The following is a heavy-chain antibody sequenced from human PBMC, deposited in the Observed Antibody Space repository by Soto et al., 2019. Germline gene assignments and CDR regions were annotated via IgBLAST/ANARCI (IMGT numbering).Heavy chain of an antibody. D-gene: IGHD2-2*02. Sequence: QVQLVQSGAEVKKPGSSVKVSCKASGGTFSSYAISWVRQAPGQGLEWMGGIIPIFGTANYAQKFQGRATITADKSTSTAYMELSSLRSEDTAVYYCARGSRYCSSTSCYNFDYWGQGTLVTVSS. J-gene: IGHJ4*02. V-gene: IGHV1-69*06. CDR2: IIPIFGTA. CDR1: GGTFSSYA. CDR3: ARGSRYCSSTSCYNFDY.